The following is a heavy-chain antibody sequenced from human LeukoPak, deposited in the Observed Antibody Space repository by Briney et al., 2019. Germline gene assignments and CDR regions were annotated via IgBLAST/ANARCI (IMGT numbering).Heavy chain of an antibody. CDR3: ASFVCSSTSCYGGYQLDWFDP. CDR2: IYYSGST. D-gene: IGHD2-2*01. V-gene: IGHV4-31*03. J-gene: IGHJ5*02. CDR1: GGSISGGGYY. Sequence: PSQTLSLTCTVSGGSISGGGYYWSWIRQHPGKGLEWIGYIYYSGSTYYNPSLKSRVTISVDTSKNQFSLKLSSVTAADTAVYYCASFVCSSTSCYGGYQLDWFDPWGQGTLVTVSS.